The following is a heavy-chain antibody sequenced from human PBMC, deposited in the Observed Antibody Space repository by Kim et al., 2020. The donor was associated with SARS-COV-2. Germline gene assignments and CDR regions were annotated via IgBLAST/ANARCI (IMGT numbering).Heavy chain of an antibody. CDR2: IYPGDSDT. Sequence: GESLKISCQGSGYSFTSYWIGWVRQMPGKGLEWMGIIYPGDSDTRYSPSFQGQVTISADKSIRTAYLQWSSLKASDTAMYYCARSGVLGATTEDAFDIWGQGTMVTVSS. D-gene: IGHD1-26*01. CDR1: GYSFTSYW. V-gene: IGHV5-51*01. CDR3: ARSGVLGATTEDAFDI. J-gene: IGHJ3*02.